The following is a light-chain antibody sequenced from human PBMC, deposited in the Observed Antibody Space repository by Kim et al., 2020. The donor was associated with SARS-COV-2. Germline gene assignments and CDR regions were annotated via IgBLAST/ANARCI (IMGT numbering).Light chain of an antibody. J-gene: IGKJ4*01. Sequence: LSPGKRATLSCRASQYINSYLAWYQQKPGQAPRLLIYDATNRATGIPARFSGGGSGTDFTLTISSLEPEDFATYYCQQRGDWPLTFGGGTKVDIK. CDR3: QQRGDWPLT. CDR1: QYINSY. CDR2: DAT. V-gene: IGKV3-11*01.